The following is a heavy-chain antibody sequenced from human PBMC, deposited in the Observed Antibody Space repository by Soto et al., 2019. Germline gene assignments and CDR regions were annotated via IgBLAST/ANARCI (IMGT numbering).Heavy chain of an antibody. Sequence: GGSVRLSCAASGFTFSSYGMHWVRQAPGKGLEWVAVISYDGSNKYYADSVKGRFTISRDNSKNTLYLQMNSLRAEDTAVYYCAKDSTYSAQDYWGQGTLVTVSS. CDR3: AKDSTYSAQDY. D-gene: IGHD1-26*01. J-gene: IGHJ4*02. V-gene: IGHV3-30*18. CDR1: GFTFSSYG. CDR2: ISYDGSNK.